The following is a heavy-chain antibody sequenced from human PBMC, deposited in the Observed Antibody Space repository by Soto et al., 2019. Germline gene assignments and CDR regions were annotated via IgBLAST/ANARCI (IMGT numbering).Heavy chain of an antibody. CDR2: INHSGST. CDR1: GGSISSYY. V-gene: IGHV4-34*01. Sequence: SETLSLTCTVSGGSISSYYWSWIRQPPGKGLEWIGEINHSGSTNYNPSLKSRVTISVDTSKNQFSLKLSSVTAADTAVYYCARGPYCSGGSCNSPTNWFDPWGQGTLVTVSS. CDR3: ARGPYCSGGSCNSPTNWFDP. D-gene: IGHD2-15*01. J-gene: IGHJ5*02.